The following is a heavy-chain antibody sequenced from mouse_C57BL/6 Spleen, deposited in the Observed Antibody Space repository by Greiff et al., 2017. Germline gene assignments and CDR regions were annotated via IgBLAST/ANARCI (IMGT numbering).Heavy chain of an antibody. J-gene: IGHJ1*03. CDR2: IYPGDGDT. V-gene: IGHV1-80*01. D-gene: IGHD1-1*01. CDR1: GYAFSSYW. CDR3: ARQGSSYGYFEG. Sequence: VQVVESGAELVKPGASVKISCKASGYAFSSYWMNWVKQRPGKGLEWIGQIYPGDGDTNYNGKFKGKATLTADKSSRTAYMQLSSLTSEDSAVYFCARQGSSYGYFEGWGTGTTVTVSS.